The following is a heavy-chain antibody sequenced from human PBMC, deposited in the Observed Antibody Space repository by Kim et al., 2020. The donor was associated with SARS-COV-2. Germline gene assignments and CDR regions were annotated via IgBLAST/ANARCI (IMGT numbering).Heavy chain of an antibody. CDR3: ASRGPSIDP. J-gene: IGHJ5*02. CDR1: GGSISSSGYY. Sequence: SETLSLTCTVYGGSISSSGYYWGWIRQPPGKGLEWIGSISYSGSTYYNPSLKSRVTISVDTSKNQFSLKLNSVTATDTAVYYCASRGPSIDPWGQGTLVTVSS. CDR2: ISYSGST. D-gene: IGHD2-2*01. V-gene: IGHV4-39*01.